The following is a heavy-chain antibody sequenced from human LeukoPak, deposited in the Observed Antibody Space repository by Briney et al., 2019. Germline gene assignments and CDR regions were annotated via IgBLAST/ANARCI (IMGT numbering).Heavy chain of an antibody. CDR3: SRDWSGTIDY. CDR1: GFTFSSYR. D-gene: IGHD1-7*01. J-gene: IGHJ4*02. CDR2: ISSSSSYI. Sequence: GGSLRLSCAASGFTFSSYRMNWVRQEPGGGLQWVSSISSSSSYIYYADSVQGRFTLSRDNAKNSLYLQLNSLRAADTAVYYCSRDWSGTIDYWGQGKPVTASS. V-gene: IGHV3-21*01.